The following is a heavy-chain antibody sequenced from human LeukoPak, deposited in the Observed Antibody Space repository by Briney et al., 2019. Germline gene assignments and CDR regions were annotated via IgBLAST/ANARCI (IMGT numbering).Heavy chain of an antibody. CDR2: TYYSGST. CDR3: ARQGHKLTLVDYYGMDV. J-gene: IGHJ6*02. Sequence: SETLSLTCTVSGDSISSGDYYWSWIRQPPGKGLEWLGYTYYSGSTSYSPSLKSRVTISVDTSKNQFSLKLSSVTAADTAVYYCARQGHKLTLVDYYGMDVWGQGTTVTVSS. V-gene: IGHV4-30-4*08. D-gene: IGHD1-26*01. CDR1: GDSISSGDYY.